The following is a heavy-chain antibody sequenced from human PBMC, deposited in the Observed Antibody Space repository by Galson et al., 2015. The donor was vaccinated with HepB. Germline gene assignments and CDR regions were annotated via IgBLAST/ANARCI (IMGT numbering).Heavy chain of an antibody. CDR1: GFTVSSNY. CDR2: IYSGGST. J-gene: IGHJ3*02. V-gene: IGHV3-66*01. D-gene: IGHD2-15*01. CDR3: ARGLCSGGSCYWVKAFDI. Sequence: SLRLSCAASGFTVSSNYMSWVRQAPGKGLEWVSVIYSGGSTYYADSVKGRFTISRDNSKNTLYLQMNSLRAEDTAVYYCARGLCSGGSCYWVKAFDIWGQGTMVTVSS.